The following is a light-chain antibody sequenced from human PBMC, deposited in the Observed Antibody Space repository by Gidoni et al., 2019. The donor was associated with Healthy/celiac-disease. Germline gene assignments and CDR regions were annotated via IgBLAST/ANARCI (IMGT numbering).Light chain of an antibody. Sequence: IQLTQSPSSLSASVGDRVTITCRARQGISSYLAWYQQKPGKAPKLLIYAASTLQSGVPSRFSGSGSGTDFTLTISSLQPEDCATYYCQQLNSYPQTFGQGTKLEIK. V-gene: IGKV1-9*01. CDR3: QQLNSYPQT. J-gene: IGKJ2*01. CDR1: QGISSY. CDR2: AAS.